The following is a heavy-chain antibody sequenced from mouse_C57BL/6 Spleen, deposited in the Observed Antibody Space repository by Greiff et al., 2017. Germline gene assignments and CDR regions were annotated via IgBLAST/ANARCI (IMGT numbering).Heavy chain of an antibody. J-gene: IGHJ2*01. CDR1: GFSLTSYA. D-gene: IGHD6-5*01. CDR2: IWTGGGT. V-gene: IGHV2-9-1*01. Sequence: VMLVESGPGLVAPSRSLSITCTVSGFSLTSYAISWVRQPPGKGLEWLGVIWTGGGTNFNSALKSSLSLSKDNSKSQVFLKMNSLQTDDTARYYCARNSPISYFDYWGQGTTLTVSS. CDR3: ARNSPISYFDY.